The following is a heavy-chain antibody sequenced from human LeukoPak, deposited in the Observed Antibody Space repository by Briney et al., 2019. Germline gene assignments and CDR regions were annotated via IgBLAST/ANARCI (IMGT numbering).Heavy chain of an antibody. D-gene: IGHD3-10*01. Sequence: PSETLSLTCTVSGGSISSSSYYWGWIRQPPGKGLEWIGSIYYSGCTYYNPSLKSRVTISVDTSKNQFSLKLSSVTAADTAVYYCARVVTMVRGVIDPWGQGTLVTVSS. CDR2: IYYSGCT. J-gene: IGHJ5*02. CDR1: GGSISSSSYY. CDR3: ARVVTMVRGVIDP. V-gene: IGHV4-39*01.